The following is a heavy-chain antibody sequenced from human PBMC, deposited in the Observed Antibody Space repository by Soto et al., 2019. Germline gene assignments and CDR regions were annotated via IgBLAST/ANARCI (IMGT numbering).Heavy chain of an antibody. J-gene: IGHJ4*02. Sequence: EVQVVESGGALVQPGGSLRLSCAASGFTFSNYWMHWVRQVPGEGLVWVSSINNDGSRTWYADSVRGRIAMSRDNARNLVNLQMNSLRADDTAVYYCGTTFEYWGQGALVTVYS. CDR2: INNDGSRT. CDR1: GFTFSNYW. CDR3: GTTFEY. V-gene: IGHV3-74*01. D-gene: IGHD1-26*01.